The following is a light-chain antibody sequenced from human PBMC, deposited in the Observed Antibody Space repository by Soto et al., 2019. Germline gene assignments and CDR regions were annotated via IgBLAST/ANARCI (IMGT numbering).Light chain of an antibody. Sequence: EIVLTQSPGTLSLSPGERATLSCRASQSVSNNYLAWYQQKPGQAPRLLIFGASTRATGIPARFSGSGSGTEFILTISSLQSEDSAVYYCQQYNNWPLTFGGGTKVDIK. V-gene: IGKV3-15*01. CDR3: QQYNNWPLT. CDR2: GAS. J-gene: IGKJ4*01. CDR1: QSVSNN.